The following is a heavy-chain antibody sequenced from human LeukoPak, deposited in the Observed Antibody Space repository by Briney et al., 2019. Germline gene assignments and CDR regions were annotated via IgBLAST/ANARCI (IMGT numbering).Heavy chain of an antibody. J-gene: IGHJ4*02. D-gene: IGHD6-13*01. CDR2: IIPIFGTA. V-gene: IGHV1-69*13. CDR3: ARLGTYSSSWYGSFDY. Sequence: SVTVSCKASGGTFSIYAISWARQAPGQGLEWMGGIIPIFGTANYAQKFQGRVTITADESTSTAYMELSSLRSEDTAVYYCARLGTYSSSWYGSFDYWGQGTLVTVSS. CDR1: GGTFSIYA.